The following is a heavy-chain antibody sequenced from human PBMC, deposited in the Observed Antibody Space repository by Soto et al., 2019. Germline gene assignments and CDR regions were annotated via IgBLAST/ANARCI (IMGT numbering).Heavy chain of an antibody. D-gene: IGHD6-13*01. CDR2: IWYDGSNK. CDR3: ARDPGQQLVRFYFDY. Sequence: ESGGGVVQPGRSLRLSCAASGFTFSSYGMHWVRQAPGKGLEWVAVIWYDGSNKYYADSVKGRFTISRDNSKNTLYLQMNSLRAEDTAVYYCARDPGQQLVRFYFDYWGQGTLVTVSS. CDR1: GFTFSSYG. V-gene: IGHV3-33*01. J-gene: IGHJ4*02.